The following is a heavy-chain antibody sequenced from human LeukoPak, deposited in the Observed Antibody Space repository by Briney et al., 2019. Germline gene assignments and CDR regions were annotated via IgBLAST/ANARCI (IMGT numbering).Heavy chain of an antibody. Sequence: ASETLSLTCTVSGGSISSSSYYWAWIRQPPGKGLEWIGSIYYTGSTAYTPSLKSRVTISVDTSKNQFSLKLTSVTAADTAVYYCARQRAQWLVGMEPIVWGQGTMVIVSS. CDR2: IYYTGST. J-gene: IGHJ3*01. CDR3: ARQRAQWLVGMEPIV. D-gene: IGHD6-19*01. CDR1: GGSISSSSYY. V-gene: IGHV4-39*01.